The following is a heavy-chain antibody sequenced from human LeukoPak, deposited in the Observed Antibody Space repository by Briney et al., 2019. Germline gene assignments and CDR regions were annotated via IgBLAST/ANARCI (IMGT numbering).Heavy chain of an antibody. CDR3: ARRGDSPMIGDF. D-gene: IGHD2-21*01. CDR2: LSNTNMI. CDR1: GFSFSSYG. J-gene: IGHJ4*02. Sequence: GGSLRLSCAASGFSFSSYGMNWVRQAPGKGLEWLSYLSNTNMIHYAESVKGRFTISRDNDKNSLYLQMDGLRAEDTAVYYCARRGDSPMIGDFWGQGILVTVSS. V-gene: IGHV3-48*01.